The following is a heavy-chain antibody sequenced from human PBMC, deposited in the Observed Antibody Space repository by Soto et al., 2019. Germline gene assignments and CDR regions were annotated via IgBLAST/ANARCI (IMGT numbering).Heavy chain of an antibody. J-gene: IGHJ4*02. V-gene: IGHV4-31*03. CDR3: ARSTNYDSSGYNFDY. CDR1: GGSISSGGYY. CDR2: IYYSGST. Sequence: SATLSLTCTVSGGSISSGGYYWSWISQHPGKGLEWIGYIYYSGSTYYNPSLKSRVTISVDTSKNQFSLKLSSVTAADTAVYYCARSTNYDSSGYNFDYWGQGTLVTVSS. D-gene: IGHD3-22*01.